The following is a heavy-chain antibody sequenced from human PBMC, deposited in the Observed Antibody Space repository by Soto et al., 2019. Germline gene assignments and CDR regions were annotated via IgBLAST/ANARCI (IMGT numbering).Heavy chain of an antibody. J-gene: IGHJ6*03. D-gene: IGHD1-26*01. CDR1: GGSISSYY. CDR3: ARGRRGGRYYYYMDV. V-gene: IGHV4-59*01. CDR2: IYYSGST. Sequence: LETLSLTCTVSGGSISSYYWSWIRQPPGKGLEWIGYIYYSGSTNYNPSLKSRVTISVDTSKNQFSLKLSSVTAADTAVYYCARGRRGGRYYYYMDVWGKGTTVTVSS.